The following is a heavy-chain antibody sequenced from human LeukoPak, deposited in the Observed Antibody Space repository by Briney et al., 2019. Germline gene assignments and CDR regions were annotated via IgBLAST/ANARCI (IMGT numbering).Heavy chain of an antibody. Sequence: ASVKASCKASGYTFTDYNIHWVRQAPGQGLEWMGRIVSNSGGTNYAQKFQGRVTMTRDTSISTAYMELSSLRSDDTAVYYCARGDNFGFDHWGQGTLVTVSS. CDR1: GYTFTDYN. J-gene: IGHJ4*02. CDR2: IVSNSGGT. CDR3: ARGDNFGFDH. D-gene: IGHD1-1*01. V-gene: IGHV1-2*06.